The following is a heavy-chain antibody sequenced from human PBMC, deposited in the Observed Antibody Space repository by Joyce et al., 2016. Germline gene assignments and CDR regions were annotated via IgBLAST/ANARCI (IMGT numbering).Heavy chain of an antibody. J-gene: IGHJ4*02. CDR1: GDSFTSYW. Sequence: EVQLVQSGAEVKKPVESLKISCKGSGDSFTSYWIGWVRQMPGKGLEWMGIIYNGECPPIYSPSFEGQGTFSANKSISTAYLQWSSLRASDTAMYYCARHSSWPRYYCDLWGQGTLVTVSS. V-gene: IGHV5-51*01. D-gene: IGHD6-13*01. CDR2: IYNGECPP. CDR3: ARHSSWPRYYCDL.